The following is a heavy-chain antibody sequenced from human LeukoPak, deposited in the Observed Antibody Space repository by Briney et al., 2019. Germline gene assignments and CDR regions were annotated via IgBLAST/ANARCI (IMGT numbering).Heavy chain of an antibody. CDR3: ARENNYYDSSGYYDY. Sequence: GGSLRLSCAASGFIVSSDYMTWVRQAPGKGLEWVSVIYSGGSTYYADSVKGRFTISRDNSKNMLFLQMNSLRAEDTAVYYCARENNYYDSSGYYDYWGQGTLVTVSS. V-gene: IGHV3-53*01. CDR1: GFIVSSDY. J-gene: IGHJ4*02. D-gene: IGHD3-22*01. CDR2: IYSGGST.